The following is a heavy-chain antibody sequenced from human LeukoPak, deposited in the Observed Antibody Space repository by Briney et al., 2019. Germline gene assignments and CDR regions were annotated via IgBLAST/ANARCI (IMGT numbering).Heavy chain of an antibody. CDR2: IYPGDSDT. D-gene: IGHD6-19*01. Sequence: GESLKISCKGSGYSFTSYWIGWVRQMPGKGLEWMGIIYPGDSDTRYSPSLQGQVTISADKSISTAYLQWSSLKASDTAMYYCARHGSSGWTGSNWFDPWGQGTLVTVSS. CDR3: ARHGSSGWTGSNWFDP. J-gene: IGHJ5*02. CDR1: GYSFTSYW. V-gene: IGHV5-51*01.